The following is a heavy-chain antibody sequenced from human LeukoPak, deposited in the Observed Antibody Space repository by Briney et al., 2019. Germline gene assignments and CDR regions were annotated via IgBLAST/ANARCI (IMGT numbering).Heavy chain of an antibody. D-gene: IGHD2-2*01. CDR3: ARVPAATNWFDP. V-gene: IGHV1-2*02. J-gene: IGHJ5*02. Sequence: GASVKVSCKASGYTFTGYYMHGVRQAPGQGLEWMGWINPNSGGTNYAQKFQGRVTTTRDTSISTAYMELSRLRSDDAAVYYCARVPAATNWFDPWGQGTLVTVSS. CDR2: INPNSGGT. CDR1: GYTFTGYY.